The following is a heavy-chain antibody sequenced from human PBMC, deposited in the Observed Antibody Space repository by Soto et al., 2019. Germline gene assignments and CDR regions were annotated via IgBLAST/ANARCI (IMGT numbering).Heavy chain of an antibody. D-gene: IGHD3-22*01. CDR3: ARERYDSSGPGRHDY. CDR2: INHSGST. J-gene: IGHJ4*02. CDR1: GGSFSGYY. V-gene: IGHV4-34*01. Sequence: PSETLSLTCGVYGGSFSGYYWSWIRQPPGKGLEWIGEINHSGSTNYNPSLKSRVTISVDTSKNQFSLKLSSVTAADTAVYYCARERYDSSGPGRHDYWGQGTLVTVSS.